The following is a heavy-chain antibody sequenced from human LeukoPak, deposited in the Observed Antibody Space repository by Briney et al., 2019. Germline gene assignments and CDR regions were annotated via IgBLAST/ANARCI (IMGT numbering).Heavy chain of an antibody. CDR3: ARDRVGGDLTGVSLY. D-gene: IGHD4-17*01. V-gene: IGHV1-18*01. Sequence: ASVKDSCKASGSPFDNFGLTWVRRAPGQGLEWMGWISAYNGNTHYAQKFRGRLTLTTETSTSTAYLELRSLKSDDTAVYYCARDRVGGDLTGVSLYWGQGTLVTVSS. J-gene: IGHJ4*01. CDR2: ISAYNGNT. CDR1: GSPFDNFG.